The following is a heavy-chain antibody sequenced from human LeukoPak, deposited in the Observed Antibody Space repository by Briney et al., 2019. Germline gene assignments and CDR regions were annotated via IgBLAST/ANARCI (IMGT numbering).Heavy chain of an antibody. CDR3: ARDPNDSSGYYYPLAAFDI. CDR2: INHSGST. CDR1: GGSFSGYY. D-gene: IGHD3-22*01. V-gene: IGHV4-34*01. Sequence: SETLSLTCAIYGGSFSGYYWSWIRQPPNKGLEWLGEINHSGSTNYNPSLKSRVTISVDTSKNQFSLKLSSVTAADTAVYYCARDPNDSSGYYYPLAAFDIWGQGTMVTVSS. J-gene: IGHJ3*02.